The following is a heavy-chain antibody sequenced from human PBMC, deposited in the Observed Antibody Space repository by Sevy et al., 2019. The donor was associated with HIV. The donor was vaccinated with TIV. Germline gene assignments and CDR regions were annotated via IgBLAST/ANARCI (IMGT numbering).Heavy chain of an antibody. J-gene: IGHJ4*02. CDR3: PKEARAGANYYFDY. CDR1: GFTFDEYS. Sequence: GGSLRLSCAASGFTFDEYSMHWVRQAPGKGLEWVSVITYNGGSTYSADSVKGRFTISRDNRKNSLYLQMNNLRTEDTAMYYCPKEARAGANYYFDYWGQGILVTVSS. D-gene: IGHD2-2*01. V-gene: IGHV3-43*01. CDR2: ITYNGGST.